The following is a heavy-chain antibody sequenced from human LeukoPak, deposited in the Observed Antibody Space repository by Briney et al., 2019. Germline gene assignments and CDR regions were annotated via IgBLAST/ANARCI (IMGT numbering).Heavy chain of an antibody. CDR1: GGSISSHY. CDR3: AREATSDYYYYMDV. J-gene: IGHJ6*03. CDR2: IYYSGST. Sequence: SETLSLTCTVSGGSISSHYWNWIRQPPGKGLEWIGYIYYSGSTNYNPSLKSRVTISVDTSKHQLSLKLRSVTAADTAVYYCAREATSDYYYYMDVWGKGTTVTVSS. D-gene: IGHD5-12*01. V-gene: IGHV4-59*11.